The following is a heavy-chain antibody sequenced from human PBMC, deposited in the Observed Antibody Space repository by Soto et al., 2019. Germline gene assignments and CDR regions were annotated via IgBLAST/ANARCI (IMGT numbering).Heavy chain of an antibody. CDR3: ARHDYGDGFAY. CDR2: IFYTGTT. D-gene: IGHD4-17*01. V-gene: IGHV4-39*01. CDR1: GASISGSTYY. Sequence: QLQLQESGPRLVKPSETLSLTCTVSGASISGSTYYWGWIRQPPGKGLEWIGTIFYTGTTHFNPSLQSRVTLSVDTSKNQFSLNLRSAAAADTAVYYCARHDYGDGFAYWGQGTLVTVSS. J-gene: IGHJ4*02.